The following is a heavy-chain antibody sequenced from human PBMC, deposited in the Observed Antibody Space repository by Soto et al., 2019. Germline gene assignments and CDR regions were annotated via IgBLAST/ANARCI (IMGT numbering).Heavy chain of an antibody. CDR1: GFTVTNYF. D-gene: IGHD3-3*01. CDR2: ISNGGGA. J-gene: IGHJ4*02. CDR3: ARDEFGGAYDFWH. Sequence: EVQLVESGGGLVQPGGSLRLSCAASGFTVTNYFMTWVRQAPGKGLEWVSVISNGGGAYYADSVKGRFTIFRDNSENTLYLQMNALQAEDTAVYYCARDEFGGAYDFWHGGQGTLVTVSS. V-gene: IGHV3-66*01.